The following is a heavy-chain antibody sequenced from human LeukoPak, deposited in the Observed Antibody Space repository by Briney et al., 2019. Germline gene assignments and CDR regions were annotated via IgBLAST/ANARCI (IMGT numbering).Heavy chain of an antibody. D-gene: IGHD6-13*01. CDR2: INHSGGT. CDR1: GYSISSGYY. Sequence: SETLSLTCTASGYSISSGYYWGWIRQPPGKGLEWIGEINHSGGTNYNPSLKSRVTISVDTSKKQFSLKLSSVTAADTAVYYCARALLASSLHFDYWGQGTLVTVSS. V-gene: IGHV4-38-2*02. J-gene: IGHJ4*02. CDR3: ARALLASSLHFDY.